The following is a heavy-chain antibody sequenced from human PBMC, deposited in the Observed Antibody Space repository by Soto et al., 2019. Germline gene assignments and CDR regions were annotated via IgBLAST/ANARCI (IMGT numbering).Heavy chain of an antibody. D-gene: IGHD6-13*01. Sequence: EVQLVESGGGLVEPGGSLRLSCAASGITFSNAWMNWVCKAPGKGLEYIGRIRSKTDGGTTEYAAPVEGRFTVSRDDSKNTLYLQMSGLKTEDTAVYYCTTTRPGTNVFDNWGQGTLVTVSS. CDR3: TTTRPGTNVFDN. J-gene: IGHJ3*02. V-gene: IGHV3-15*01. CDR2: IRSKTDGGTT. CDR1: GITFSNAW.